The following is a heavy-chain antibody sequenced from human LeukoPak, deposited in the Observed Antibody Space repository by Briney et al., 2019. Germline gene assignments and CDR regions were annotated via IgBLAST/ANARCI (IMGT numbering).Heavy chain of an antibody. V-gene: IGHV1-2*02. CDR3: ARLASSGWSHCDY. J-gene: IGHJ4*02. CDR2: INPNSGGT. CDR1: GYTFTGYY. Sequence: GASVKVSCKASGYTFTGYYMHWVRQAPGQGLEWMGWINPNSGGTNFAQKFQGRVTLTRDTSINTAYMELSSLRSDDTAVYYCARLASSGWSHCDYGGQGTLVTVSS. D-gene: IGHD6-19*01.